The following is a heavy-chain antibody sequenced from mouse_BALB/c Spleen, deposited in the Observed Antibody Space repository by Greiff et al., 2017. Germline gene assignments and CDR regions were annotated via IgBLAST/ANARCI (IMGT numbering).Heavy chain of an antibody. D-gene: IGHD2-2*01. J-gene: IGHJ3*01. CDR3: ARHRDGYDGANWPFAY. Sequence: EVKLVESGGGLVQPGGSLKLSCAASGFTFSSYTMSWVRQTPEKRLEWVAYISNGGGSTYYPDTVKGRFTISRDNAKNTLYLQMSSLKSEDTAMYYCARHRDGYDGANWPFAYWGQGTLVTVSA. V-gene: IGHV5-12-2*01. CDR1: GFTFSSYT. CDR2: ISNGGGST.